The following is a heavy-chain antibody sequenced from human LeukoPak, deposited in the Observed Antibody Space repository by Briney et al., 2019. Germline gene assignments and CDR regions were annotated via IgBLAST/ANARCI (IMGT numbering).Heavy chain of an antibody. J-gene: IGHJ6*03. CDR3: ARAGDSSGYYGGYYYYYYMDV. Sequence: AGGSLRLSCAASGFTFSNFWMSWVRQAPGKGLEWVANIKQDGSEKYYVDSVKGRFTISRDNAKNSLYLQMNSLRAEDTAVYYCARAGDSSGYYGGYYYYYYMDVWGKGTTVTISS. D-gene: IGHD3-22*01. V-gene: IGHV3-7*01. CDR2: IKQDGSEK. CDR1: GFTFSNFW.